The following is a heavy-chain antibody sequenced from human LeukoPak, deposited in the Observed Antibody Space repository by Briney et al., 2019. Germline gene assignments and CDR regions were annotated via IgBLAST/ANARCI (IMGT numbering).Heavy chain of an antibody. CDR1: GFTFSSYW. CDR2: IKEDGSAK. D-gene: IGHD2-21*01. J-gene: IGHJ4*02. Sequence: GGSLRLSCAASGFTFSSYWMTWVRQAPGQGLEWVANIKEDGSAKYHVDSVKGRFTISRDNAKNSLYLQMNSLRVEYTAVYYCTRDTGCSGGACYSFYDYWGQGTLVTVSS. CDR3: TRDTGCSGGACYSFYDY. V-gene: IGHV3-7*01.